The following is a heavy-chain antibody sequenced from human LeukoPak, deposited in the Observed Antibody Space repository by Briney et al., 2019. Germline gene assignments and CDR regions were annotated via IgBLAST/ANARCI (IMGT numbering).Heavy chain of an antibody. CDR1: GYTFTSYD. V-gene: IGHV1-2*02. Sequence: ASVKVSCKASGYTFTSYDINWVRQATGQGLEWMGWINPNSGGTNYAQKFQGRVTMTRDTSISTAYMELSRLRSDDTAVYYCARVVVGDDWFDPWGQGTLVTVSS. CDR2: INPNSGGT. CDR3: ARVVVGDDWFDP. J-gene: IGHJ5*02. D-gene: IGHD2-21*01.